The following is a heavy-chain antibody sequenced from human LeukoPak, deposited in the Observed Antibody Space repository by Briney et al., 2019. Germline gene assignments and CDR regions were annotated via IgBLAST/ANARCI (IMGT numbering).Heavy chain of an antibody. J-gene: IGHJ4*02. CDR3: ARSYGDYEGYFDY. CDR2: IKQDGSEK. CDR1: GFTFSNAW. V-gene: IGHV3-7*01. Sequence: GGSLRLSCAASGFTFSNAWMSWVRQAPGKGLEWVANIKQDGSEKYYVDSVKGRFTTSRDNAKNSLYLQMNSLRAEDTAVYYCARSYGDYEGYFDYWGQGTLVTVSS. D-gene: IGHD4-17*01.